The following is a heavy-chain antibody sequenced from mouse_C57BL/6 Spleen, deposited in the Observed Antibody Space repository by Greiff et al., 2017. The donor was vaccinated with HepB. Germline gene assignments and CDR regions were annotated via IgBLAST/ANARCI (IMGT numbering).Heavy chain of an antibody. CDR1: GYTFTSYW. J-gene: IGHJ3*01. CDR2: IYPSDSET. CDR3: ARRINYYGSSWAWFAY. Sequence: VQLQQPGAELVRPGSSVKLSCKASGYTFTSYWMDWVKQRPGQGLEWIGNIYPSDSETHYNQKFKDKATLTVDKSSSTAYMQLSSLTSEDSAVYYCARRINYYGSSWAWFAYWGQGTLVTVSA. D-gene: IGHD1-1*01. V-gene: IGHV1-61*01.